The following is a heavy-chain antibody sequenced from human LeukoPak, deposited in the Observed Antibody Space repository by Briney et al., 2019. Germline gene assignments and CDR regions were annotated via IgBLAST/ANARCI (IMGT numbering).Heavy chain of an antibody. V-gene: IGHV3-21*01. CDR3: ARDLGYYGSGTFGAFDI. J-gene: IGHJ3*02. D-gene: IGHD3-10*01. Sequence: GGSLRLSCAASGFTFSSYSMNWVRQAPGKGLEWVSSISSSSSYIYYADSVKGRFTISRDNAKNSLYLQMNSLRAEDTAVYYCARDLGYYGSGTFGAFDIWGQGTMVTVSS. CDR1: GFTFSSYS. CDR2: ISSSSSYI.